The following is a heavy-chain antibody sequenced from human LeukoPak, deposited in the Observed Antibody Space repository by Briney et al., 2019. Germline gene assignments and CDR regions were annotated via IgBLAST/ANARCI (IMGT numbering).Heavy chain of an antibody. CDR3: ARGCGSLSLGY. CDR1: GFSFNNYW. Sequence: GGSLRLSCSASGFSFNNYWMNWVRQAPGKGLEWVANIKQDGSEKYYVDSVKGRFTISRDNANNSLYLQMNSLRAEDTAVYYCARGCGSLSLGYWGQGTLAAVSS. CDR2: IKQDGSEK. V-gene: IGHV3-7*01. D-gene: IGHD1-26*01. J-gene: IGHJ4*02.